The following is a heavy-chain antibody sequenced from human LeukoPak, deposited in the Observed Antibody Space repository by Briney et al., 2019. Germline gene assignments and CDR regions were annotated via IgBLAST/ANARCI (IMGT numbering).Heavy chain of an antibody. CDR2: ISGGGETR. CDR3: ARDASGGDLPFDY. D-gene: IGHD2-21*02. J-gene: IGHJ4*02. CDR1: GFTFSTFE. V-gene: IGHV3-48*03. Sequence: GGSLRLSCAASGFTFSTFEMNWVRQAPGKGLEWLSYISGGGETRYYADSVKGRFTISRDNGKNSLYLQMNSLRAEDTAVYYCARDASGGDLPFDYWGQGTLVTVSS.